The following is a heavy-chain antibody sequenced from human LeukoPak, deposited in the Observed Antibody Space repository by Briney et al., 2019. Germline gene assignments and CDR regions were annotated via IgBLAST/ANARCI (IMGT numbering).Heavy chain of an antibody. D-gene: IGHD7-27*01. Sequence: GGSLRLSCAASGFTFSSYGMHWVRQAPGKGLEWVAVISYDGSNKYYADSVKGRFTISRDNSKNTLYLQMNSLRAEDTAVYYCARDRPNWGIDYWGQGTLVTVSS. CDR3: ARDRPNWGIDY. J-gene: IGHJ4*02. CDR1: GFTFSSYG. CDR2: ISYDGSNK. V-gene: IGHV3-30*03.